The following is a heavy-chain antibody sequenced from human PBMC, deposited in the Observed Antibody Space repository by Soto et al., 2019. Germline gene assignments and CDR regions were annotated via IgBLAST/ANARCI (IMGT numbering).Heavy chain of an antibody. CDR3: VCSAAGGIFDY. V-gene: IGHV4-39*01. J-gene: IGHJ4*02. D-gene: IGHD2-15*01. CDR1: GGSIISSSYY. CDR2: IYYSGST. Sequence: SETLSLTCSVSGGSIISSSYYWGWIRQPPGKGLEWIGNIYYSGSTYYNPSLKSRITISVDTSKNQFSLKLDSVTAADTAVYYCVCSAAGGIFDYWGQGTLVTVSS.